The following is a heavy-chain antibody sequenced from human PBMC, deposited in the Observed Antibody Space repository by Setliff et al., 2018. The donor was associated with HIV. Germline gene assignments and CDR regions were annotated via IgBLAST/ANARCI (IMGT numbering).Heavy chain of an antibody. CDR2: IYHSGST. Sequence: PSETLSLTCAVSGYAINNNFFWGWVRQPPGKGLEWIGSIYHSGSTYYNPSLKSRVTISLDTSNNHFSLKLSSVTAADTAVYYCVRHDCGGDCSINWFDPWGQGTLVTVSS. J-gene: IGHJ5*02. CDR3: VRHDCGGDCSINWFDP. V-gene: IGHV4-38-2*01. D-gene: IGHD2-21*02. CDR1: GYAINNNFF.